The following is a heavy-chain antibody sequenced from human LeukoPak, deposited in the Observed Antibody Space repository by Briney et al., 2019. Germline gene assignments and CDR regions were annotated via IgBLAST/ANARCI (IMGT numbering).Heavy chain of an antibody. J-gene: IGHJ4*02. V-gene: IGHV3-11*04. CDR1: GFTFSDYY. CDR2: ISSSGSTI. D-gene: IGHD2-2*01. Sequence: GGSLRLSCAASGFTFSDYYMSWIRQAPGKGLEWVSYISSSGSTIYYADSVKGRFTISRDNAKNSLYLQMNSLRAEDTAVYYCARVGYCSSTSCHGIFDYWGQGTLVTVSS. CDR3: ARVGYCSSTSCHGIFDY.